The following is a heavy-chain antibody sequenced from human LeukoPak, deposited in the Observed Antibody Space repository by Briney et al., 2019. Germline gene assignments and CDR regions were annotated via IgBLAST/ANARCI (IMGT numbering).Heavy chain of an antibody. D-gene: IGHD6-6*01. CDR3: ARGGAARRGDWFDP. J-gene: IGHJ5*02. V-gene: IGHV4-39*07. CDR2: IYYSGST. CDR1: GGSISSSGSF. Sequence: SETLSLTCTVSGGSISSSGSFWDWIRQPPGKGLEWIGTIYYSGSTYSNPSLKSRVTMSVDTSKNQFSLKLSSVTAADTAVYYCARGGAARRGDWFDPWGQGTLVTVSS.